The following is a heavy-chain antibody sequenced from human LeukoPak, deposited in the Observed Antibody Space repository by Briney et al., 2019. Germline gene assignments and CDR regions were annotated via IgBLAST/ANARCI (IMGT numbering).Heavy chain of an antibody. CDR2: IRSKAYGGTT. CDR1: GFTFGDYA. J-gene: IGHJ3*02. CDR3: TRESYDFWSGYYPDDAFDI. V-gene: IGHV3-49*04. Sequence: SGRSLRLSCTASGFTFGDYAMSWVRQAPGKGLEWVGFIRSKAYGGTTEYAASVKGRFTISRDDSKSIAYLQMNSLKTKDTAVYYCTRESYDFWSGYYPDDAFDIWGQGTMVTVSS. D-gene: IGHD3-3*01.